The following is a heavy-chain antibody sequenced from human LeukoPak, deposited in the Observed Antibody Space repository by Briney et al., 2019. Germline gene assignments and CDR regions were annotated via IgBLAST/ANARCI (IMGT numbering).Heavy chain of an antibody. CDR2: IYHSGST. Sequence: SETLSLTCTVSGGSISSSSYYWGWIRQPPGKGLEWIGSIYHSGSTYYNPSLKSRVTISVDTSKNQFSLKLSSVTAADTAVYYCARRSYTNGGYFDYWGQGTLVTVSS. CDR3: ARRSYTNGGYFDY. J-gene: IGHJ4*02. D-gene: IGHD2-8*01. V-gene: IGHV4-39*01. CDR1: GGSISSSSYY.